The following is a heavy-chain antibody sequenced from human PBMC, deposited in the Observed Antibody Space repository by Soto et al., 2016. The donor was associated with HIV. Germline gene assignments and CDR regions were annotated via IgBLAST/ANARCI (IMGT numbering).Heavy chain of an antibody. Sequence: QVQLVQSGAEVKKPGSSVKVSCKASGGTFSSSAVSWVRQASGQGLEWMGGIIPIFGTANYAQNFQGRVTITADVSANTAYMELSSLRSDDTAVYYCYIVVVPAAPWTYWGQGTLVTVSS. V-gene: IGHV1-69*13. CDR2: IIPIFGTA. J-gene: IGHJ4*02. D-gene: IGHD2-2*01. CDR1: GGTFSSSA. CDR3: YIVVVPAAPWTY.